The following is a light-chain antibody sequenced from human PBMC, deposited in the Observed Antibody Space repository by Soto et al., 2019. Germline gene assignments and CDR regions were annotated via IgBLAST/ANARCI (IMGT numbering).Light chain of an antibody. J-gene: IGLJ2*01. CDR3: NSYTSSSTRV. CDR1: SSDVGGYNY. Sequence: QSALTQPASVSGSPGQSITISCTGTSSDVGGYNYVSWYQQHPGKAPKLLIYEVNNRPSGVSNRFSGSKSGNTASLTISGLQAXDEADYYCNSYTSSSTRVFGGGTKLTVL. V-gene: IGLV2-14*01. CDR2: EVN.